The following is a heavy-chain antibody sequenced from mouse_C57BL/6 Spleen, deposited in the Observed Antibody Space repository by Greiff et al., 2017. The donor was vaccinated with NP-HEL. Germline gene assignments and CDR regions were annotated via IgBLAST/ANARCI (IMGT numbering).Heavy chain of an antibody. CDR3: ARPTVVVDWYFDV. J-gene: IGHJ1*03. Sequence: QVQLKESGAELARPGASVKMSCKASGYTFTSYTMHWVKQRPGQGLEWIGYINPSSGYTKYNQKFKDKATLTADKSSSTAYMQLSSLTSEDSAVYYCARPTVVVDWYFDVWGTGTTVTVSS. V-gene: IGHV1-4*01. D-gene: IGHD1-1*01. CDR1: GYTFTSYT. CDR2: INPSSGYT.